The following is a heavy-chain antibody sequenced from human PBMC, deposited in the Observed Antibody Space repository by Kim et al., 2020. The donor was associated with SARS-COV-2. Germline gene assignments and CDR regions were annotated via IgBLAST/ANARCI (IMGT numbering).Heavy chain of an antibody. D-gene: IGHD2-2*01. CDR2: ISAYNGNT. Sequence: ASVKVSCKSSGYTFTSYGITWVRQAPGQGLEWMGWISAYNGNTNYAQKLQGRVTMTTDTSLSTVYMELRGLRSDDTAVYYCARDNTGAYCSRASCPLEFWGQGTLVTVSS. J-gene: IGHJ4*02. CDR3: ARDNTGAYCSRASCPLEF. V-gene: IGHV1-18*01. CDR1: GYTFTSYG.